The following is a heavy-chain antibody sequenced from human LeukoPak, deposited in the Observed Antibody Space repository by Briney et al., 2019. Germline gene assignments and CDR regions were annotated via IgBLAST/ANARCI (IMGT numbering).Heavy chain of an antibody. CDR1: GFTFSSYW. J-gene: IGHJ4*02. V-gene: IGHV3-7*01. Sequence: GGSLRLSCAASGFTFSSYWMSWVRQAPGKGLEWVANIKQDGSQRYYVDSVRGRFTISRDNAENSLFLQMNGLRAEDTAVYYCARRGGSSSRRSPIDYWGQGTLVTVSS. D-gene: IGHD6-6*01. CDR3: ARRGGSSSRRSPIDY. CDR2: IKQDGSQR.